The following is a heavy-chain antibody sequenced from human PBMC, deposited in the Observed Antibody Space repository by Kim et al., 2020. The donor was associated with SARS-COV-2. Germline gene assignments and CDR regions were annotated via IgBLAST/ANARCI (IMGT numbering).Heavy chain of an antibody. J-gene: IGHJ3*02. V-gene: IGHV4-59*01. CDR1: GGSISSYY. D-gene: IGHD3-10*01. CDR2: IYYSGST. CDR3: ARVGLDGSGSYYAFDI. Sequence: SETLSLTCTVSGGSISSYYWSWIRQPPGKGLEWIGYIYYSGSTNYNPSLNSRVTISVDTSKNQFSLKLSSVTAADTAVYYCARVGLDGSGSYYAFDIWGQGKMVTVSS.